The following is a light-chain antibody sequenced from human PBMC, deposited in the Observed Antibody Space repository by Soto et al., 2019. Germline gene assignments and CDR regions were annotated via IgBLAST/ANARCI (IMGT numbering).Light chain of an antibody. Sequence: EIVMTQSPATLSVSPGERATLSCRASQSVSSNLAWYQQKPGQAPRLLIYGASTRATGIRARFSGSGSGTELTLTISSLQSEDFAVYYCQQYNNWPPYTFGQGTKLEIK. CDR3: QQYNNWPPYT. V-gene: IGKV3-15*01. J-gene: IGKJ2*01. CDR2: GAS. CDR1: QSVSSN.